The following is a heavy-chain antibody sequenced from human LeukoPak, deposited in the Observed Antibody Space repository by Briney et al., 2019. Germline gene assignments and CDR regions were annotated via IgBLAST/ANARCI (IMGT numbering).Heavy chain of an antibody. J-gene: IGHJ4*02. CDR1: GFTFSNYW. Sequence: GGSLRLSCAASGFTFSNYWMCWVRQAPGKGPEWVANMNHDGGEIYYVDSVKGRFTISRDNAKNSLYLQMNSLRADDTAVYYCVRDKMVGPTKFDSWGQGTLVTVSS. V-gene: IGHV3-7*01. CDR2: MNHDGGEI. D-gene: IGHD2-15*01. CDR3: VRDKMVGPTKFDS.